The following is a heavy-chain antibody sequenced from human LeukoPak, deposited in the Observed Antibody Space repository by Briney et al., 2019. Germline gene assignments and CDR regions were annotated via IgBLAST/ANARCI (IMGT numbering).Heavy chain of an antibody. CDR3: ASSTYYYYYYMDV. D-gene: IGHD2-2*01. CDR2: IAGSDTGI. J-gene: IGHJ6*03. Sequence: PGGSLRLSCVGSGFTFSTYAMSWVRQTPGKGLEWVSSIAGSDTGIYYADSVKGRFTISRDNAKNSLYLQMNSLRAEDTAVYYCASSTYYYYYYMDVWGKGTTVTVSS. V-gene: IGHV3-21*01. CDR1: GFTFSTYA.